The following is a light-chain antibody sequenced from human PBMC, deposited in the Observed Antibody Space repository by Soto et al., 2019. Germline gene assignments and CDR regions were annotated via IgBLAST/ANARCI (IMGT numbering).Light chain of an antibody. V-gene: IGKV3-15*01. Sequence: EIVVTQSPATLSASPGERVTLSCRASQCVSSRLAWYQQRPGQVPRLLIYDTSTRAPSISARFSGSGSGTEFTLTISSLQSEDFAVYYCQEYIQWPPGMFGPGTTVDIK. CDR2: DTS. CDR3: QEYIQWPPGM. CDR1: QCVSSR. J-gene: IGKJ1*01.